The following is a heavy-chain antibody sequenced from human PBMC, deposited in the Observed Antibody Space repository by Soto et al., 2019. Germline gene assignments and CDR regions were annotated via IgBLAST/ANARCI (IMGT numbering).Heavy chain of an antibody. V-gene: IGHV4-59*01. CDR2: IYYSGST. Sequence: TSETLSLTCTVSGGSISSYYWIWIRQPPGKGLEWIGYIYYSGSTNYNPSLKSRVTMSVDTSKNQFSLKLSSVTAADTAVYYCARLNILTGFFDYWGQGTLVTV. D-gene: IGHD3-9*01. CDR3: ARLNILTGFFDY. CDR1: GGSISSYY. J-gene: IGHJ4*02.